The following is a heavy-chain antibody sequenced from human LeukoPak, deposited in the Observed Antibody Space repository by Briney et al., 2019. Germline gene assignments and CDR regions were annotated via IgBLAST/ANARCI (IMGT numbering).Heavy chain of an antibody. CDR2: IYSGGST. D-gene: IGHD3-9*01. V-gene: IGHV3-53*01. Sequence: GVSLRLSCAASGFTVSSNYMSWVRQAPGKGLEWVSVIYSGGSTYYADSVKGRFTISRDNSKNTLYLQMNSLRAEDTAVYYCARFRRYFDWSYGMDVWGQGTTVTVSS. CDR3: ARFRRYFDWSYGMDV. CDR1: GFTVSSNY. J-gene: IGHJ6*02.